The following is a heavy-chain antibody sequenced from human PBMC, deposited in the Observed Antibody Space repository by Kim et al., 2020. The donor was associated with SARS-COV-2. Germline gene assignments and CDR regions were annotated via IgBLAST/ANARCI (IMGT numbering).Heavy chain of an antibody. J-gene: IGHJ4*02. CDR3: GTRGWTYHFES. Sequence: GGSLRLSCAASGFTFSTYAMNWVRQAPGKGLEWVSSITGGGGGATKYAASVKGRFTISRDNSKSTVYLQMNILRVEDTAVYHCGTRGWTYHFESWGQGTLVTVSS. CDR2: ITGGGGGAT. V-gene: IGHV3-23*01. D-gene: IGHD1-7*01. CDR1: GFTFSTYA.